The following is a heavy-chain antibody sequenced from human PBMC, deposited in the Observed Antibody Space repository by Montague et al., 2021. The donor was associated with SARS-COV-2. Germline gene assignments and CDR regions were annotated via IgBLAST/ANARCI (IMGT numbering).Heavy chain of an antibody. CDR2: INHSGST. V-gene: IGHV4-34*01. J-gene: IGHJ5*02. D-gene: IGHD6-13*01. Sequence: SETLSLTCAVYGGSFSAYYWSWIRQPPGKGLEWIGGINHSGSTNYNPSLKSRVTISVDTSKNQFSLKLSSVTAADTAAYYCARTDYISSWFGAKKWFDPWGQGTLVTVSS. CDR1: GGSFSAYY. CDR3: ARTDYISSWFGAKKWFDP.